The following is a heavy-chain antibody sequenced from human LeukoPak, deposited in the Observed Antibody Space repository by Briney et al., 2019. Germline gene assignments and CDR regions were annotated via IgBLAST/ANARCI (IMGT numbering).Heavy chain of an antibody. V-gene: IGHV3-23*01. CDR2: ISTRGAGT. J-gene: IGHJ4*02. Sequence: KPGESLRHSCAAPGLHLSNSVMGWVRQTPGRGLGNVADISTRGAGTYYAESVKGRFTISRDNSKNTVYLQMNSLRAEDTAVYHCAKDRLDWAAAEYWGQGTLVTVSS. CDR3: AKDRLDWAAAEY. D-gene: IGHD3-9*01. CDR1: GLHLSNSV.